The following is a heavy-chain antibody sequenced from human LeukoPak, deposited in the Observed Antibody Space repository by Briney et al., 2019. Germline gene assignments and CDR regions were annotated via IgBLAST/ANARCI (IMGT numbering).Heavy chain of an antibody. D-gene: IGHD1-26*01. J-gene: IGHJ4*02. CDR2: MNPNSGNT. V-gene: IGHV1-8*02. CDR3: ARVARVGATVVYYFDY. CDR1: GYTFTGYY. Sequence: ASVKVSCKAFGYTFTGYYMHWVRQATGQGLEWMGWMNPNSGNTGYAQKFQGRVTMTRNTSISTAYMELSSLRSEDTAVYYCARVARVGATVVYYFDYWGQGTLVTVSS.